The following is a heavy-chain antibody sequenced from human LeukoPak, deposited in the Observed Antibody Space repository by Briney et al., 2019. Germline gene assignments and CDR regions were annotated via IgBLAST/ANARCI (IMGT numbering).Heavy chain of an antibody. J-gene: IGHJ6*02. CDR2: ISSSSSTI. CDR1: GFTFSSYS. Sequence: GGSLRLSCAASGFTFSSYSMNWVRQAPGKGLEWVSYISSSSSTIYYADSVKGRFTISRDNAKKSLYLQMNSLRAEDTAVYYCARDRYVAGTWSPIHYYYGMDVWGQGTTVTVSS. CDR3: ARDRYVAGTWSPIHYYYGMDV. V-gene: IGHV3-48*04. D-gene: IGHD6-19*01.